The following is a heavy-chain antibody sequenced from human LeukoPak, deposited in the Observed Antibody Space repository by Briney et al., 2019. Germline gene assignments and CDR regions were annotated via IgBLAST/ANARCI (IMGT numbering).Heavy chain of an antibody. CDR2: ISSSGSTI. D-gene: IGHD6-19*01. J-gene: IGHJ4*02. CDR1: GFTFSDYY. Sequence: PGGSLRLSCAASGFTFSDYYMSWIRQAPGKGLEWVSYISSSGSTIYYADSVKGRFTISRDNAKNSLYLKMNSLRAEDTAVYYCARYLYSSGWYFDYWGQGTLVTVSS. V-gene: IGHV3-11*04. CDR3: ARYLYSSGWYFDY.